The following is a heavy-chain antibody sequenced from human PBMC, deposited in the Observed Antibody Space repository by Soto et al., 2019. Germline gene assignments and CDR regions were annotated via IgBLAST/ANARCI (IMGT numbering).Heavy chain of an antibody. CDR3: ARVVPAAWDYYGMDV. CDR2: IDPSDSYT. J-gene: IGHJ6*02. Sequence: LGESLKISCKGSGYSFTSYWISWVRQMPGKGLEWMGRIDPSDSYTNYSPSFQGHVTISADKSISTAYLQWSSLKASDAAMYYCARVVPAAWDYYGMDVWGQGXTVTVSS. V-gene: IGHV5-10-1*01. CDR1: GYSFTSYW. D-gene: IGHD2-2*01.